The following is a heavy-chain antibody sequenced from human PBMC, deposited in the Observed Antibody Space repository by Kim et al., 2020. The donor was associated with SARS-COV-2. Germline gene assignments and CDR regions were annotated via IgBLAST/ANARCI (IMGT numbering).Heavy chain of an antibody. V-gene: IGHV3-30*18. Sequence: GGSLRLSCAASGFTFSSYGMHWVRQAPGKGLEWVAVISYDGSNKYYADSVKGRFTISRDNSKNTLYLQMNSLRAEDTAVYYCAKGWSYDSSGEPWGYWGQGTLVTVSS. CDR2: ISYDGSNK. CDR1: GFTFSSYG. D-gene: IGHD3-22*01. CDR3: AKGWSYDSSGEPWGY. J-gene: IGHJ4*02.